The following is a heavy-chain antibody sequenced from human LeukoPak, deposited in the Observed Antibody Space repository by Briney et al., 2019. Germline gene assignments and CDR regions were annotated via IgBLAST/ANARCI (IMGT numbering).Heavy chain of an antibody. CDR1: GYSFTSYW. V-gene: IGHV5-51*01. CDR2: IYPGDSDT. J-gene: IGHJ4*02. CDR3: ARYCSGGSCYSEFTFDY. Sequence: GESLKISCKGSGYSFTSYWIGWVRQMPGKGLEWMGIIYPGDSDTRYSPSFQGQVTISADKSISTAYLQWSSLKALDTAMYYCARYCSGGSCYSEFTFDYWGQGTLVTVSS. D-gene: IGHD2-15*01.